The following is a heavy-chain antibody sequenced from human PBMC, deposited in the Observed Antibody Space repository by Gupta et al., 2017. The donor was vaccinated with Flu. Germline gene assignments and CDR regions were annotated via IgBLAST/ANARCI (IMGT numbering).Heavy chain of an antibody. D-gene: IGHD3-22*01. CDR1: GYPFTDYD. Sequence: QVHLVQSGAEVQKPGASVKVYCKASGYPFTDYDINCVRPASGQGLEWMGWMNPHTGNTGYAQKFQGRVTMTSDTSISTAYMELSGLRSEDTAVYYCARDQESSSYDTAGLDYWGQGTLVTVSS. CDR3: ARDQESSSYDTAGLDY. CDR2: MNPHTGNT. V-gene: IGHV1-8*01. J-gene: IGHJ4*02.